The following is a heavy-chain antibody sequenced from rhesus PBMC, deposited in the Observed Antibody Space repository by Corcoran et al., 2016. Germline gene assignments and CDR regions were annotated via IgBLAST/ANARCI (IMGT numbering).Heavy chain of an antibody. D-gene: IGHD1-44*01. Sequence: QVQLQESGPGVVKPSETLSLTCAVSGGSISDSYRWSWIRQPPGKGLDWIGYIYGSSTSTNSNPSLKRRGTISKDTSKNQFYLKLRSVTAADTAVYYCARDSQEYRGYFDYWGQGVLVTVSS. V-gene: IGHV4S10*01. CDR2: IYGSSTST. CDR1: GGSISDSYR. J-gene: IGHJ4*01. CDR3: ARDSQEYRGYFDY.